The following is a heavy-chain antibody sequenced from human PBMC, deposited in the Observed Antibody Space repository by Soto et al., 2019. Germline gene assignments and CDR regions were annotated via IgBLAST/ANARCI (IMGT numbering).Heavy chain of an antibody. V-gene: IGHV1-3*01. CDR1: GYTFTSYA. J-gene: IGHJ4*02. D-gene: IGHD3-3*01. CDR2: INAGNGNT. Sequence: ASVKVSCKASGYTFTSYAMHWVRQAPGQRLEWMGWINAGNGNTKYSQKFQGRVNITRDTSASTAYMELSSLRFEDTAVYYCARDSRITIFGVVISYYFDYWGQGTLVTVSS. CDR3: ARDSRITIFGVVISYYFDY.